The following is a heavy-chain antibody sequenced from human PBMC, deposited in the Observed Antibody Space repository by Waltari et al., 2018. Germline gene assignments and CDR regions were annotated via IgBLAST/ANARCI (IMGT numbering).Heavy chain of an antibody. CDR2: ISSTGTT. V-gene: IGHV4-59*01. Sequence: VQLRQSGPELVKSSETLSLTCSVSGGSIDSYDWTWIRQSPGKGLEWIGYISSTGTTNYNPSLESRVAISVDTSKNQLSLKLTSVTAADTAVYFCARRILHAAGSRGITDNYSMDVWGQGATVSVSS. CDR1: GGSIDSYD. CDR3: ARRILHAAGSRGITDNYSMDV. J-gene: IGHJ6*02. D-gene: IGHD3-10*01.